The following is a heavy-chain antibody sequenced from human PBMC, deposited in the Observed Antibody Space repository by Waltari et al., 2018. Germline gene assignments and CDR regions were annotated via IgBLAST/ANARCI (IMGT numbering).Heavy chain of an antibody. CDR3: ARGTRSARSRNYNWFDP. CDR2: MKPNSGNT. J-gene: IGHJ5*02. V-gene: IGHV1-8*01. D-gene: IGHD1-7*01. Sequence: QVQLVQSGAEVKKPGASVKVSCKASGYTFTSYDINWVRQATGQGLEWMGWMKPNSGNTCYAQKFQGRVTMTRNTSISTAYMELSSLRSEDTAVYYCARGTRSARSRNYNWFDPWGQGTLVTVSS. CDR1: GYTFTSYD.